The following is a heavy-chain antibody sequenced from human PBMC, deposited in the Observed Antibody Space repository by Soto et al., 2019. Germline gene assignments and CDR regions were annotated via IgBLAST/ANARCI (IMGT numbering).Heavy chain of an antibody. Sequence: ASVKVSCKASGGTFSSYAISWVRQAPGPGLEWMGGIVPIFGTANYAQKFQGRVTITADESTSTAYMELSSLRSEDTAVYYCAGTPRIVGTIFYRFDPWGQGTLVTVSS. CDR3: AGTPRIVGTIFYRFDP. V-gene: IGHV1-69*13. D-gene: IGHD5-12*01. CDR1: GGTFSSYA. CDR2: IVPIFGTA. J-gene: IGHJ5*02.